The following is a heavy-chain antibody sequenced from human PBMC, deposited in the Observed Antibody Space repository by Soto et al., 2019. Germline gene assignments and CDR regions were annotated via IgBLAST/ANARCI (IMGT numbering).Heavy chain of an antibody. CDR3: ARGGVSTRTFDY. Sequence: GESLKISCKGSGYNFAGYWITWVRQMPGKGLELMGIIYPSDSDTRYRPSFQGQVTISADKSISSAYLQWSSLRASDTAMYYCARGGVSTRTFDYWGQGTPVTVSS. CDR2: IYPSDSDT. CDR1: GYNFAGYW. D-gene: IGHD3-3*01. J-gene: IGHJ4*02. V-gene: IGHV5-51*01.